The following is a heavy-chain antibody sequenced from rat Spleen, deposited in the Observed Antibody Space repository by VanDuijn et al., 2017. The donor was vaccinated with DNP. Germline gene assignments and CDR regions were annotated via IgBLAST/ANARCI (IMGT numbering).Heavy chain of an antibody. CDR2: ISYDGSST. CDR3: ARRRGRMDA. Sequence: EVQLVESGGGLVQPGRSLKLSCVASGFTFNNYWMTWIRQAPGKGLEWVATISYDGSSTYYRDSVKGRFTISRDNAKSTLYLQMDSLRSEDTATYYCARRRGRMDAWGQGASVTVSS. J-gene: IGHJ4*01. CDR1: GFTFNNYW. V-gene: IGHV5-31*01. D-gene: IGHD1-11*01.